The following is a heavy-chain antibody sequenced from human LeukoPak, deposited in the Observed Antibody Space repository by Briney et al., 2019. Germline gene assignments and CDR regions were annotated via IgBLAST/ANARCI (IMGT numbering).Heavy chain of an antibody. Sequence: SGTLSLTCAVYGGSFSGYYWSWIRQPPGKGLEWIGSIYYSGSTYYNPSLKSRVTISVDTSKNQFSLKLSSVTAADTAVYYCASHGYSYGVNFDYWGQGTLVTVSS. D-gene: IGHD5-18*01. J-gene: IGHJ4*02. V-gene: IGHV4-34*01. CDR3: ASHGYSYGVNFDY. CDR2: IYYSGST. CDR1: GGSFSGYY.